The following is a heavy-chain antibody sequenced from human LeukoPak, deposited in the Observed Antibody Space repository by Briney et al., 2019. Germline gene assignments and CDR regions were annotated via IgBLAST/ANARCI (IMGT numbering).Heavy chain of an antibody. CDR3: AKALTYDSSDNYYYYYGMDV. D-gene: IGHD3-22*01. Sequence: GGSLRLSCAASGFTFSSYWMSWVRQAPGKGLEWVANIKQDGSEKYYVDSVKGRFTISRDNAKNSLYLQMNSLRAEDTAVYYCAKALTYDSSDNYYYYYGMDVWGQGTTVTVSS. V-gene: IGHV3-7*03. CDR2: IKQDGSEK. J-gene: IGHJ6*02. CDR1: GFTFSSYW.